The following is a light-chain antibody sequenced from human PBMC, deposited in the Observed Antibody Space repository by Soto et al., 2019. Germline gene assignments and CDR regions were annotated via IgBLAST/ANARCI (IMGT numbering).Light chain of an antibody. J-gene: IGLJ2*01. CDR3: SSYTSSSTRVV. CDR2: EVT. V-gene: IGLV2-14*01. CDR1: SSDVGGYNY. Sequence: QSALTQPASVSGSPGQSITISCTGTSSDVGGYNYVSWYQQHPGKAPKLMIYEVTNRPSGVSNRFSGTKSVNTASLTIAGLQAEDEADYYCSSYTSSSTRVVFGGGTKLTVL.